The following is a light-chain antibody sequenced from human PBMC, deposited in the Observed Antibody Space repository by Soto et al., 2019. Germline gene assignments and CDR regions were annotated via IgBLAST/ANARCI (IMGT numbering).Light chain of an antibody. CDR1: SSDVGGYNY. V-gene: IGLV2-14*01. Sequence: SVVSQPGSVSGSPGPSITISCTGTSSDVGGYNYVSWYQQHPGKAPKLMIYDVSNRPSGVSNRFSGSKSGNTASLTISGLQAEDEADYYCSSYTSSSTPYVFGTGTKVTVL. J-gene: IGLJ1*01. CDR3: SSYTSSSTPYV. CDR2: DVS.